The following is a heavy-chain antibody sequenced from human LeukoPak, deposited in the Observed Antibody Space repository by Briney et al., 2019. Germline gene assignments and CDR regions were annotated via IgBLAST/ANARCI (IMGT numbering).Heavy chain of an antibody. CDR3: ARVERITMIVVVPGAFDI. V-gene: IGHV1-3*01. CDR1: GYTFTSYA. J-gene: IGHJ3*02. D-gene: IGHD3-22*01. Sequence: GASVKVSCKASGYTFTSYAMHWVRQAPGQRLEWMGWINAGNGNTKYSQKFQGRVTITRDTSASTAYMELSSLRSEDTAVYYCARVERITMIVVVPGAFDIWGQGTMVTVSS. CDR2: INAGNGNT.